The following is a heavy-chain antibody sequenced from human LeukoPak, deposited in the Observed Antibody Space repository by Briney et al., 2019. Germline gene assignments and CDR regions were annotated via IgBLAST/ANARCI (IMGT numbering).Heavy chain of an antibody. V-gene: IGHV4-38-2*02. CDR1: GYSISSGYY. D-gene: IGHD1-1*01. CDR2: IYHSGST. CDR3: ARDREGGQTTPHYFDY. J-gene: IGHJ4*02. Sequence: SETLSLTCTVSGYSISSGYYWGWIRQPPGKGLEWIGSIYHSGSTYYNPSLKSRVTISVDTSKNQFSLHLRSVTAADTAVYYCARDREGGQTTPHYFDYWGQGTLVTVSS.